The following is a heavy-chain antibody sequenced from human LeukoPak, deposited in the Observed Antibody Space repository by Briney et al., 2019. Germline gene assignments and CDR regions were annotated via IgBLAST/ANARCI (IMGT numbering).Heavy chain of an antibody. CDR3: ARRGRGAWFDP. J-gene: IGHJ5*02. CDR1: GGSISSYY. V-gene: IGHV4-4*09. D-gene: IGHD3-10*01. Sequence: PSETLTLTCTVSGGSISSYYWSWIRQPPGKGLEWIGYIYTSGSTNYNPSPKSRVTISVDTSKNQFSRKLSSVTAADTAVYYCARRGRGAWFDPWGQGTLVTVSS. CDR2: IYTSGST.